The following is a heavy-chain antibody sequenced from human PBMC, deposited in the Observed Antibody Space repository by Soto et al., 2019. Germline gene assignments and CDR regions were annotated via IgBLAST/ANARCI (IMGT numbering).Heavy chain of an antibody. Sequence: NPGGSLRLSCAASGFIFNDYYMSWIRQAPGKGLEWLSNISGSSGSKKYADAGKGRFTISRDNAKKSLYLEMHSLRAEDTAMYYCARYAAEVTTFFDQWGQGTLVTVSS. CDR3: ARYAAEVTTFFDQ. V-gene: IGHV3-11*06. CDR1: GFIFNDYY. J-gene: IGHJ4*02. D-gene: IGHD4-17*01. CDR2: ISGSSGSK.